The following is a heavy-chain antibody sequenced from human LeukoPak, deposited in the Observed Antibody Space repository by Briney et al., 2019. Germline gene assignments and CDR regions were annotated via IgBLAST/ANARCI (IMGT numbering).Heavy chain of an antibody. D-gene: IGHD2-21*02. CDR1: GGSISSYY. CDR2: IYYSGST. V-gene: IGHV4-59*08. J-gene: IGHJ6*02. Sequence: SETLSLTCTVSGGSISSYYWSWIRQPPGKGLEWIGYIYYSGSTNYNPSLKSRVTISVDTSKNQFSLKLSSVTAADTAVYCCAGDDSTYRMDVWGQGTTVTVSS. CDR3: AGDDSTYRMDV.